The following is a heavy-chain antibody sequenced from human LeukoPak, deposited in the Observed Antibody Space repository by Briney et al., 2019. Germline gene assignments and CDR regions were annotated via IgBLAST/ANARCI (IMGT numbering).Heavy chain of an antibody. CDR1: GSTFSGSN. J-gene: IGHJ4*02. CDR3: ARGRWVYDSSGFYSDY. V-gene: IGHV3-53*01. D-gene: IGHD3-22*01. Sequence: PGGSLRLSCAASGSTFSGSNMNWVRQAPGKGLEWVSVIYSGGTTYYADSVKGRFTISRDNSKSTLYLQMNSLRAEDTAVYYCARGRWVYDSSGFYSDYWGQGTLVTVSS. CDR2: IYSGGTT.